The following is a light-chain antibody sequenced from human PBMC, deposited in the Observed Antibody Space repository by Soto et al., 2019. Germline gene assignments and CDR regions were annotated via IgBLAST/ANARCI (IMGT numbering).Light chain of an antibody. CDR2: DVN. Sequence: QAASVSGSPGQSITISCTGTSSDVGGFNYVSWYQQHPGKAPKLMIYDVNKRPSGVSNRFSGSKSGNTASLTISGLQAEDEADYYCSSYTGSNTLGVFGGGTKLTVL. J-gene: IGLJ2*01. CDR3: SSYTGSNTLGV. CDR1: SSDVGGFNY. V-gene: IGLV2-14*03.